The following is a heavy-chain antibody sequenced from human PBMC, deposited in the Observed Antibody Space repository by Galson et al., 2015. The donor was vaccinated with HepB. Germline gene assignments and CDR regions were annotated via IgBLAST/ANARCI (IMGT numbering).Heavy chain of an antibody. V-gene: IGHV3-11*04. CDR1: GFTFSDYY. CDR2: ISSSGSTI. D-gene: IGHD2-15*01. J-gene: IGHJ4*02. Sequence: SLRLSCAASGFTFSDYYMSWIRQAPGKGLEWVSYISSSGSTIYYADSVKGRFTISRDNAKNSLYLQMNSLRAEEPAVYYRGRDRRPLSGGGHFDYWGQGTLVTVSS. CDR3: GRDRRPLSGGGHFDY.